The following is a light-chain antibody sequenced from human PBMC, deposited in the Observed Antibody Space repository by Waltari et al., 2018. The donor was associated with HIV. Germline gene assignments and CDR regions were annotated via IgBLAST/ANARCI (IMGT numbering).Light chain of an antibody. J-gene: IGLJ3*02. CDR1: SSNIGSHT. V-gene: IGLV1-44*01. CDR3: ATWDDSLNGWV. Sequence: QSVLTPPRSASGTPGPRVTISCSRSSSNIGSHTVSWYQQVPGTAPKVFIYSNDDRPSGVPDRFSCSKSGTSASLAISGLQSEDEADYYCATWDDSLNGWVFGGGTKVTVL. CDR2: SND.